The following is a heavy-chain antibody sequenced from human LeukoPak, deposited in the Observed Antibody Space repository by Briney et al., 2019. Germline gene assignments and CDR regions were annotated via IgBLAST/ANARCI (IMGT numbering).Heavy chain of an antibody. CDR2: LSSGGSYD. CDR3: AREGTYPDFWSGYFEY. CDR1: GFTFSIYA. D-gene: IGHD3-3*01. Sequence: GESLRLSCSASGFTFSIYAMHWVRQTPDRGLEWVGFLSSGGSYDQYRESVRGRFSISRDNSKNTLYLEMNSLTVDDTGVYYCAREGTYPDFWSGYFEYWGQGTLAIVSS. V-gene: IGHV3-30*04. J-gene: IGHJ4*02.